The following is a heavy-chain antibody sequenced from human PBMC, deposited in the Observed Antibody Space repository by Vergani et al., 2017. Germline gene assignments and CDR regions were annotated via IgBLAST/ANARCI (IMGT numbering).Heavy chain of an antibody. CDR1: GGSINSPNHY. V-gene: IGHV4-61*02. CDR3: ARGSCLGGSCYKPRFDY. J-gene: IGHJ4*02. Sequence: QVQLQESGPGLVKPSQTLSLTCTVSGGSINSPNHYWSWIRQPAGKGLEWIGRIHTSGSTNYNPSLKSLVTMSEDTSKNQFSLNLTSVTAADTAVYFCARGSCLGGSCYKPRFDYWGQGILVTVSS. D-gene: IGHD2-15*01. CDR2: IHTSGST.